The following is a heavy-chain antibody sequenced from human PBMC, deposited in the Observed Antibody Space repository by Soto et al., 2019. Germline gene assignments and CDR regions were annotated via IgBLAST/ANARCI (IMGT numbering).Heavy chain of an antibody. D-gene: IGHD5-12*01. CDR2: INAGNGNI. J-gene: IGHJ5*02. CDR3: ARQPPTWLRFRGRNWFDP. V-gene: IGHV1-3*01. Sequence: AXVKVSCKASGYTFTSYAMHWVRQAPGQRLEWMGWINAGNGNIKYSQKFQGRVTITRDTSASTAYMELSSLRPEDTAVHYCARQPPTWLRFRGRNWFDPWGKGTLVTVSS. CDR1: GYTFTSYA.